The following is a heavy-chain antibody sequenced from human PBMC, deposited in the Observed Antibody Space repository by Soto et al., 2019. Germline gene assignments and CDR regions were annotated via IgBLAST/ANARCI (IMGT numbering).Heavy chain of an antibody. CDR3: ARGGPYCGGDCYSYNWFDP. CDR1: GGSFSGYY. J-gene: IGHJ5*02. CDR2: INHSGST. V-gene: IGHV4-34*01. Sequence: SETLSLTCAVYGGSFSGYYWSWIRQPPGKGLEWIGEINHSGSTNYNPSLKSRVTISVDTSKNQFSLKLSSVTAADTAVYYCARGGPYCGGDCYSYNWFDPWGQGTLVTVSS. D-gene: IGHD2-21*02.